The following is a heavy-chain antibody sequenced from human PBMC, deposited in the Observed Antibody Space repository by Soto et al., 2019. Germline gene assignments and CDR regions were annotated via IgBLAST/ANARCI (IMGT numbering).Heavy chain of an antibody. J-gene: IGHJ5*02. V-gene: IGHV4-4*02. D-gene: IGHD1-26*01. CDR3: ATLPPRVVASLLPIPT. CDR1: GGSISSSNW. Sequence: VQLRQSGPGLVKPSGTLSLTCAVSGGSISSSNWWTWVRPAPGKGLEWIGEIYHSGNTYYNPSLNGRVTITVDKSNNQFSLKLNSVTAADTAVYYCATLPPRVVASLLPIPTWGQGTLVTVSS. CDR2: IYHSGNT.